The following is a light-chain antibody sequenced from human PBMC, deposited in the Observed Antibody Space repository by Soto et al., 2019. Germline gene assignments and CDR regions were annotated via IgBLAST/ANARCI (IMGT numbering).Light chain of an antibody. CDR2: GAS. CDR1: QSVSSGY. Sequence: EIVLTQSPGTLSLSPGERATLSCRASQSVSSGYLAWYQQKPGQAPRLLIYGASSRATGIPDRFRGSGSGTDFPLTISRLEPEDFAVYYCQQYHSSRTFGQGTRVEIK. CDR3: QQYHSSRT. J-gene: IGKJ1*01. V-gene: IGKV3-20*01.